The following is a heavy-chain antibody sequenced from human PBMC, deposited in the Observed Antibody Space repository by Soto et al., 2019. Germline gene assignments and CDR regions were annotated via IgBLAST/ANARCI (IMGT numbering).Heavy chain of an antibody. CDR1: GGSISIYY. V-gene: IGHV4-4*07. CDR3: VRAPGPMYYAMDA. Sequence: PSETLSLTCTVSGGSISIYYWSWMRQPAGKGLEWIGRIYTSGSTNYNPSLKSRVTMSVDTSKNQFSLKLSSVAAEDTAVYYCVRAPGPMYYAMDAWGQGTMVTVSS. D-gene: IGHD2-8*01. J-gene: IGHJ6*02. CDR2: IYTSGST.